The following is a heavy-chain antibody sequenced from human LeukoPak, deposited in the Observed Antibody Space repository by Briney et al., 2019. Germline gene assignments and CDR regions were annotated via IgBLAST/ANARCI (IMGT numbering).Heavy chain of an antibody. J-gene: IGHJ4*02. D-gene: IGHD4-17*01. CDR1: GFTFSTYW. CDR3: ARVRTTVTYYFDY. V-gene: IGHV3-7*01. CDR2: IKQDGSEK. Sequence: GGSLRLSCAASGFTFSTYWMSWVRQAPGKGLEWVANIKQDGSEKYYVDSVKGRFTISRNSAKNSLYLQMNSLRAEDTAVYYCARVRTTVTYYFDYWGQGTLVTVSS.